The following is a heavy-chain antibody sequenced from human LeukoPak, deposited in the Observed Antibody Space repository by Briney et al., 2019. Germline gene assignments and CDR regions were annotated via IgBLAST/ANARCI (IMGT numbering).Heavy chain of an antibody. V-gene: IGHV2-5*02. J-gene: IGHJ5*02. CDR1: GFSLSTSGVG. D-gene: IGHD2-15*01. Sequence: SGPTLVSPTQTLTLTCTFSGFSLSTSGVGVGWIRQPPGKALEWLALIYWDDDKRYRPSLKSRLIITKDTSKNQVVLTMSNMDPVDTATYCAHRGRGYCSGGSCYYGWFDPWGQGILVTVSS. CDR3: AHRGRGYCSGGSCYYGWFDP. CDR2: IYWDDDK.